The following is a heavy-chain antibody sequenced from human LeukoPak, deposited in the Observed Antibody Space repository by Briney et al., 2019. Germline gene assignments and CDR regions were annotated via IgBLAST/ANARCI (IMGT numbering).Heavy chain of an antibody. Sequence: GGSLRLSCAAPGFIFSSYWMTWVRQAPDKGLEWVAVISYDGSNQYYADSVRGRFTVSRDNSKNTLYLQINNLRAEDTAIFYCARVGGASIVAIPTSYFDYWGQGTLVTVSS. CDR1: GFIFSSYW. CDR2: ISYDGSNQ. J-gene: IGHJ4*02. D-gene: IGHD5-12*01. V-gene: IGHV3-30-3*01. CDR3: ARVGGASIVAIPTSYFDY.